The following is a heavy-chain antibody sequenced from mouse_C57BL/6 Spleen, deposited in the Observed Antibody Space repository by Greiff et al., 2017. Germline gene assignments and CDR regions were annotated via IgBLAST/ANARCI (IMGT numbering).Heavy chain of an antibody. D-gene: IGHD3-2*02. V-gene: IGHV1-50*01. CDR3: ARVRSGRAMDY. J-gene: IGHJ4*01. CDR2: IDPSDSYT. CDR1: GYTFTSYW. Sequence: VQLQQPGAELVKPGASVKLSCKASGYTFTSYWMQWVKQRPGQGLEWIGEIDPSDSYTNYNQKFKGKATLTVDTSSSTAYMQLSSLTSEDSAVYYCARVRSGRAMDYWGQGTSVTVSS.